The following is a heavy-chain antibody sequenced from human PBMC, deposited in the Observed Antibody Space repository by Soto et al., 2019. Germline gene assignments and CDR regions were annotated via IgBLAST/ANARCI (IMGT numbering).Heavy chain of an antibody. CDR1: GGTLRRYA. J-gene: IGHJ6*02. D-gene: IGHD5-18*01. CDR2: IIPIFGTA. CDR3: ARGSDGGYRPFLSYYYYGMDV. V-gene: IGHV1-69*13. Sequence: SVKVSCKACGGTLRRYAISWVRQAPGEGLEWMGGIIPIFGTANYAQKFQGRVTITADESTSTAYMELSSLRSEDTAVYYCARGSDGGYRPFLSYYYYGMDVWGQGTTVTVSS.